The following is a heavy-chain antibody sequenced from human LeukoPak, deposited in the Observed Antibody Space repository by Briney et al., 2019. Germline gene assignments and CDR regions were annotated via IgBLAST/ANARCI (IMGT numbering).Heavy chain of an antibody. Sequence: PSETLSLTCTVSGGSISSYYWSWIRQPAGKGLEWIGRIYTSGSTNYNPSLKSRVTMSVDTSKNQFSLKLSSVTAADTAVYYCARAASGSYRYYYYYYYMDVWGKGTTVTISS. CDR2: IYTSGST. D-gene: IGHD1-26*01. J-gene: IGHJ6*03. CDR1: GGSISSYY. V-gene: IGHV4-4*07. CDR3: ARAASGSYRYYYYYYYMDV.